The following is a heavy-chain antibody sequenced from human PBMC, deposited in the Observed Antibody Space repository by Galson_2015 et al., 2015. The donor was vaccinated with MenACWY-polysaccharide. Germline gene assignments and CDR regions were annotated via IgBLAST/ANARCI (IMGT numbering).Heavy chain of an antibody. J-gene: IGHJ4*02. CDR2: IHYSGST. V-gene: IGHV4-39*01. D-gene: IGHD2-2*01. CDR3: ARLSKSTIVAPGAVDF. Sequence: ETLSLTCTVSGDSISSSTYYWGWLRQPPGKGLEWIGTIHYSGSTYYNPSLRSRVTVLVDTSKNQFSLKLNSVTAADTAVYHCARLSKSTIVAPGAVDFWGQGTLVPVSS. CDR1: GDSISSSTYY.